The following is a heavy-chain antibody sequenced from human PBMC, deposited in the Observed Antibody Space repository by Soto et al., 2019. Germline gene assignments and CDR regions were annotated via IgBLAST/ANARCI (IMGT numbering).Heavy chain of an antibody. V-gene: IGHV1-3*01. CDR2: INAGNGNT. CDR1: GYTFTSYA. D-gene: IGHD2-8*01. J-gene: IGHJ4*02. CDR3: GRDLLYATMIGY. Sequence: QVQLVQSGAEVKKPGASVKVSCKASGYTFTSYAMHWVRQAPGQRLEWMGWINAGNGNTKYSQKFQRRVTITRDTSASTAYMELSSLRSEDTAVYYCGRDLLYATMIGYWGQGTLVAVSS.